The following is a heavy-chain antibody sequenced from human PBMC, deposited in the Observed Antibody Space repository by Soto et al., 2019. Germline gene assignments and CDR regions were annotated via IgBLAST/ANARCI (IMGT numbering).Heavy chain of an antibody. V-gene: IGHV3-53*01. D-gene: IGHD4-17*01. CDR3: AKDLYRMTTVTPGAFDI. CDR1: GLTVSGKKY. CDR2: VYDLDGT. Sequence: GGSLRLSCVASGLTVSGKKYMAWVRQAPGKGPEWVSGVYDLDGTYYADSVRGRFTTSRDNSKNTLYLQMNSLRAEDTAVYYCAKDLYRMTTVTPGAFDIWGQGTMVTVSS. J-gene: IGHJ3*02.